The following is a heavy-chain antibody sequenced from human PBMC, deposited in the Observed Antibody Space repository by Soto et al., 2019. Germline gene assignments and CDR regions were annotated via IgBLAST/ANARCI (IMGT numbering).Heavy chain of an antibody. CDR3: ARLRASTWYMGGYLDY. V-gene: IGHV3-11*06. CDR1: GFTFSDYY. J-gene: IGHJ4*02. CDR2: IVSSSSYT. D-gene: IGHD6-13*01. Sequence: GGSLRLSCAASGFTFSDYYMTWIRHAPGKGLEWVSYIVSSSSYTNYADSVKGRFTISRDNAKNSLYLEMNSLRAEDTAVYYCARLRASTWYMGGYLDYWGLGTLVTVSS.